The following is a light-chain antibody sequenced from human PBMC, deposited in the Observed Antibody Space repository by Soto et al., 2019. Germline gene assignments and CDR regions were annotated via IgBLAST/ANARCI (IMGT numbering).Light chain of an antibody. CDR1: QSLKKPF. CDR2: GAS. CDR3: QQRHMWPIT. J-gene: IGKJ5*01. V-gene: IGKV3D-20*02. Sequence: FLPPSPGTLSMSPGDRATLSCRSSQSLKKPFLAWYQQRPGQAPRLLIYGASSRATGIPPRFSGSGSGTDFTLTISSLEPEDSAVYYCQQRHMWPITFAQGTRLANK.